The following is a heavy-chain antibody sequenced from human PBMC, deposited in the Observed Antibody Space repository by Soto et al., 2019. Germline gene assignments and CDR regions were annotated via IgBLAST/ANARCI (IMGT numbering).Heavy chain of an antibody. CDR1: GYVITNCYH. J-gene: IGHJ6*02. V-gene: IGHV4-38-2*01. D-gene: IGHD2-2*01. CDR2: ISPSGDT. CDR3: TRIYCTTTSSFRNGREV. Sequence: TEKLPHTSGVSGYVITNCYHWGWIRQPPGKELEWIGTISPSGDTYYNPSLKSRVTISIDTAKNHLSLILRSVTAAYTDTYYCTRIYCTTTSSFRNGREVWGPWTTVT.